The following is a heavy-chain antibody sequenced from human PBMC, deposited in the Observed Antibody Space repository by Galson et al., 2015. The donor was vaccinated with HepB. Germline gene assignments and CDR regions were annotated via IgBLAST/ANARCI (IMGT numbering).Heavy chain of an antibody. Sequence: SVKVSSKASGGTFSSYAISWVRQAPGQGLEWMGRIIPILGIANYAQKFQGRVTITADKSTSTAYMELSSLRSEDTAVYYCARDSSGWYRGPLGWFDPWGQGTLVTVSS. CDR1: GGTFSSYA. CDR3: ARDSSGWYRGPLGWFDP. CDR2: IIPILGIA. D-gene: IGHD6-19*01. J-gene: IGHJ5*02. V-gene: IGHV1-69*04.